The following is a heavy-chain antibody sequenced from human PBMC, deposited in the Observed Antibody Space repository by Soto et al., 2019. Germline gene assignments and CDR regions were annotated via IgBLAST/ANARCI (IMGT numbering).Heavy chain of an antibody. CDR3: ARAGGYSFGYHY. J-gene: IGHJ4*02. Sequence: SETLSLTCTVSGGSVSSGAYYWSWIRQHPGKGLEWIGNIYYSGSTYYNPSLESRVTISVDTSSNQYSLKLSSVTAADTAVYYCARAGGYSFGYHYWGQGTLVTVSS. D-gene: IGHD5-18*01. CDR1: GGSVSSGAYY. CDR2: IYYSGST. V-gene: IGHV4-31*03.